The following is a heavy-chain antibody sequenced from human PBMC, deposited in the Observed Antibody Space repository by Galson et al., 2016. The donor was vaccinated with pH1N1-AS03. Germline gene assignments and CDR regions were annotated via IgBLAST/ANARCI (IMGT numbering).Heavy chain of an antibody. V-gene: IGHV4-59*02. CDR3: ARFRSSWTFYYGLDV. D-gene: IGHD6-13*01. CDR2: IYYSGGT. Sequence: TLSLTCTVSGGSVSSYYWTWIRQPPGKGLEWIGHIYYSGGTNYNPSLKSRVTISVDTSKNQFSLKLNSVTAADTAVYYCARFRSSWTFYYGLDVWGQGTTVTVSS. CDR1: GGSVSSYY. J-gene: IGHJ6*02.